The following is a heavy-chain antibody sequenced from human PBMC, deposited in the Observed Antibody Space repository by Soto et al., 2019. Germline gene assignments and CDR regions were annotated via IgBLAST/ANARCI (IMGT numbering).Heavy chain of an antibody. V-gene: IGHV1-46*01. CDR1: GYTFTSYY. Sequence: GASVKVSCKASGYTFTSYYMHWVRQAPGQGLEWMGIINPSGGSTSYAQKFQGRVTMTRDTSTSTVYMELSSLRSEDTAVYYCARDPLRPSSSWYEYYYYGMDVWGQGTTVTVSS. CDR2: INPSGGST. D-gene: IGHD6-13*01. CDR3: ARDPLRPSSSWYEYYYYGMDV. J-gene: IGHJ6*02.